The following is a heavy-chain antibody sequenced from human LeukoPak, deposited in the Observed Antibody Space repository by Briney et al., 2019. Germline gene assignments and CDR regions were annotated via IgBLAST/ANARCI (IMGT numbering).Heavy chain of an antibody. CDR1: GYTFTGYY. CDR3: ARRVSSTWSIDY. J-gene: IGHJ4*02. Sequence: ASVKVSCKASGYTFTGYYMHWVRQAPGQGLEWMGWINPNSGGTNYAQKFQGRVTMTRDTSISTAYMELSRLRSDDTAVYYCARRVSSTWSIDYWGQGTLVTVSS. V-gene: IGHV1-2*02. CDR2: INPNSGGT. D-gene: IGHD6-13*01.